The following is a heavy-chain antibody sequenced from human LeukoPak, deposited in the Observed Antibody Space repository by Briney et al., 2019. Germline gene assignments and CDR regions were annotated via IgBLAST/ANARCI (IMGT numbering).Heavy chain of an antibody. J-gene: IGHJ5*02. CDR1: GGSISGSSYY. Sequence: NPSETPSLTCTVSGGSISGSSYYWGWIRLPPGKGLEWIGRIYYTGSTYYNPSLKSRVTISVDTSKNQFSLNRTSVTAADTAVYYCARQNPLNWFDPWGQGTLVTVSS. CDR3: ARQNPLNWFDP. V-gene: IGHV4-39*01. CDR2: IYYTGST.